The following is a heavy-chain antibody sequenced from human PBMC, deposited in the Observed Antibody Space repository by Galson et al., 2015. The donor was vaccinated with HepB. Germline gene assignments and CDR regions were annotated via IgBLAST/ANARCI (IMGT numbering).Heavy chain of an antibody. Sequence: SLRLSCAASGFTFSSYAMSWVRQAPGKGLEWVSAISGSGGSTYYADSVKGRFTISRDNSKNTLYLQMNSLRAEDTAVYYCAKSRPSSSGWSNYYYYGMDVWGQGTTVTVSS. CDR1: GFTFSSYA. D-gene: IGHD6-19*01. J-gene: IGHJ6*02. CDR3: AKSRPSSSGWSNYYYYGMDV. CDR2: ISGSGGST. V-gene: IGHV3-23*01.